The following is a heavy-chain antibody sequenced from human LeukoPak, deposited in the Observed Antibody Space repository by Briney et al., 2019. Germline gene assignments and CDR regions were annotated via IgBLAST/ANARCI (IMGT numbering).Heavy chain of an antibody. CDR1: GFTFSSYA. CDR3: AKGSQHYDFWSGYPPYWFDY. J-gene: IGHJ4*02. Sequence: GGSLRLSCAASGFTFSSYAMSWVRQAPGKGLEWVSAISGSGGSTYYADSVKGRFTISRDSSKNTLYLQMNSLRAEDTAVYYCAKGSQHYDFWSGYPPYWFDYCGQGTLVTVSS. CDR2: ISGSGGST. D-gene: IGHD3-3*01. V-gene: IGHV3-23*01.